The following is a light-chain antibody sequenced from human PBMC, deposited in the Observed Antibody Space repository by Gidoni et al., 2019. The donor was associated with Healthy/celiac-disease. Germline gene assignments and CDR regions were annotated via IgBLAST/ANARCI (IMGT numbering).Light chain of an antibody. CDR3: QQYNDWPRT. CDR1: QSVGSN. V-gene: IGKV3-15*01. J-gene: IGKJ1*01. Sequence: EIVRTQSPATLSVSPGERVTLSCRASQSVGSNLAWYQQQPGQAPRLLIYGASTRATGIPARFSGSGSGTEFTLTISSLQSEDFAVYYCQQYNDWPRTFGQGTKVEIK. CDR2: GAS.